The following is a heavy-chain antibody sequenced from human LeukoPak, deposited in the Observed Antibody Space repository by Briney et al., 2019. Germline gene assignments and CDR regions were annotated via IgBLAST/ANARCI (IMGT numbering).Heavy chain of an antibody. J-gene: IGHJ5*01. CDR1: GFTFGTYW. Sequence: GGSLRLSCAASGFTFGTYWMHGVRHGPGKGLVWVSRINPDGNTITYADSVKGRFTISRDNAEDTLYLQMSGLRAEDTAVYYCGGGRYYYDPLDSWGQGTLVTVSS. D-gene: IGHD3-22*01. V-gene: IGHV3-74*03. CDR2: INPDGNTI. CDR3: GGGRYYYDPLDS.